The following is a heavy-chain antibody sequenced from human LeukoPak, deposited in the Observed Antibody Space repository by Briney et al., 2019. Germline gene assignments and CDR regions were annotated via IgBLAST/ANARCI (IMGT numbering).Heavy chain of an antibody. CDR1: GLTFSDHW. D-gene: IGHD1-26*01. J-gene: IGHJ4*02. CDR2: IKIKAHGYTT. V-gene: IGHV3-72*01. CDR3: TDIGAGGDY. Sequence: PGGSLRLSCAASGLTFSDHWMDWVRQAPGRGLEWVARIKIKAHGYTTEYATSVEGRFIISRDDSKNSVSLQMNSLKSEDTAVYYCTDIGAGGDYWGQGTLATVSS.